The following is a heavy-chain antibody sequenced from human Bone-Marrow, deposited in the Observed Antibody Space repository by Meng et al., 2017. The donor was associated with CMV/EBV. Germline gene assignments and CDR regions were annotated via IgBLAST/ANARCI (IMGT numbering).Heavy chain of an antibody. J-gene: IGHJ4*02. CDR2: IYSGGST. CDR1: GFTVSSNY. Sequence: GESLKISCAASGFTVSSNYMNWVRQAPGKGLEWVSVIYSGGSTYYADSVKGRFTISRDNSKNTLYLQMNSLRAEDTAVYYCATIAVAGKGSDYWGQGTLVTVSS. CDR3: ATIAVAGKGSDY. D-gene: IGHD6-13*01. V-gene: IGHV3-53*01.